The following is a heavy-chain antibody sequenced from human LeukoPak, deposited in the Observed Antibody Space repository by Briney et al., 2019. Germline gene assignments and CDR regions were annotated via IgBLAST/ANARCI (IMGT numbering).Heavy chain of an antibody. J-gene: IGHJ5*02. D-gene: IGHD1-26*01. CDR2: INHSGST. V-gene: IGHV4-34*01. CDR1: GGSFSGYY. Sequence: SETLSLTCAVYGGSFSGYYWSWIRQPPGEGLEWIGEINHSGSTNYNPSLKSRVTISVDTSKNQFSLKLSSVTAADTAVYYCARGGNTSIWFDPWGQGTLVTVSS. CDR3: ARGGNTSIWFDP.